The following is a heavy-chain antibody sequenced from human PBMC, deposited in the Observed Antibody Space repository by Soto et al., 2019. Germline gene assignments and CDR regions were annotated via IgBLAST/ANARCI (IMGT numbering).Heavy chain of an antibody. CDR1: GFSLDSSGVA. D-gene: IGHD3-10*01. Sequence: QIALKESGPALVRPTQTLTLTCTCSGFSLDSSGVAVGWIRQSPGKALEWLAILYWDNDKRYSPSLKSRLTVFKDTSRSQVVLIMANMDPADTATYYCAHRGYPLGSYYGRPYDSWGQGTLVTVST. CDR2: LYWDNDK. J-gene: IGHJ4*02. CDR3: AHRGYPLGSYYGRPYDS. V-gene: IGHV2-5*02.